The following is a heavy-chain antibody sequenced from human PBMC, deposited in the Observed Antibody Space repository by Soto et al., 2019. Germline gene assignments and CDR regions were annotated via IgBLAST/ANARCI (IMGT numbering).Heavy chain of an antibody. CDR2: IYYDGST. CDR1: GGSISCYY. V-gene: IGHV4-59*01. Sequence: SETLSLACTFSGGSISCYYWSWIGQPPGKGLQWIGNIYYDGSTNYSPSLKSRVTISVDTSKNQFSLRLGSVTAADTAVYYCARAGYSYGFGYYYDYWAQGTLVT. CDR3: ARAGYSYGFGYYYDY. D-gene: IGHD5-18*01. J-gene: IGHJ4*02.